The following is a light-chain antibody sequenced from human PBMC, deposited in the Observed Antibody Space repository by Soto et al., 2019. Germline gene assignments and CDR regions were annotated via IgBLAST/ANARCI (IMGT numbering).Light chain of an antibody. Sequence: DIQMTQSPSTLSAFVGDRVTITCRASQSISCWLAWYQQKPGKAPNLLIYKASSLESGVPSRFSGSGSGTEFTLTVSSLQPDDFATYYCQQYNTYSPTFGQGTKVEIK. CDR1: QSISCW. CDR2: KAS. CDR3: QQYNTYSPT. V-gene: IGKV1-5*03. J-gene: IGKJ1*01.